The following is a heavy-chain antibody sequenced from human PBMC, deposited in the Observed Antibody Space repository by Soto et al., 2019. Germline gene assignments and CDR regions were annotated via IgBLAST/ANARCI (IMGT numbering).Heavy chain of an antibody. D-gene: IGHD3-10*01. CDR2: IYYSGST. Sequence: PSETLSLTCTVSGGSISSSSFHWGWIRQPPGKGLEWIGSIYYSGSTYYSPSLKSRVTISVDTSKNQFSLKLSSVTAADTAVYYCASLSPMVRGVIGIFDPWGQGTLVTVSS. CDR1: GGSISSSSFH. J-gene: IGHJ5*02. CDR3: ASLSPMVRGVIGIFDP. V-gene: IGHV4-39*07.